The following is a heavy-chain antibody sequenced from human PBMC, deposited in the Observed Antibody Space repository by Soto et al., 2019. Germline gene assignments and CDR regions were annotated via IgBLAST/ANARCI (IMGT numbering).Heavy chain of an antibody. CDR1: GGSISNYF. J-gene: IGHJ6*03. V-gene: IGHV4-59*01. Sequence: QVQLQESGPGLVKSSETLSLTCRVSGGSISNYFWSWIRQPPGKGLEWIGYIFNSGSTIYSPSLKSRVTLTLDTSKNQFSLRLGSVTVADTAIYYCARGPETYYMDDWGKGTTVTVSS. CDR2: IFNSGST. CDR3: ARGPETYYMDD.